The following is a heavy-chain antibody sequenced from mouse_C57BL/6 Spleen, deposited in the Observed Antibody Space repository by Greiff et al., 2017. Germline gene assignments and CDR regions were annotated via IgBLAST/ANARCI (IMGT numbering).Heavy chain of an antibody. D-gene: IGHD1-1*01. CDR3: ARSRITTVEAWFAY. V-gene: IGHV1-39*01. Sequence: VQLQQSGPELVKPGASVKISCKASGYSFTDYNKNWVKQSNGKSLEWIGVINPNYGTTSYNQKFKGKATLTVDQSSSTAYMQLNSLTSEDSAVYYCARSRITTVEAWFAYWGQGTLVTVSA. CDR1: GYSFTDYN. CDR2: INPNYGTT. J-gene: IGHJ3*01.